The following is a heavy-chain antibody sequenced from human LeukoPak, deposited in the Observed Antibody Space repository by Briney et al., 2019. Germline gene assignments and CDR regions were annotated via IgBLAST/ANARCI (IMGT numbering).Heavy chain of an antibody. J-gene: IGHJ4*02. V-gene: IGHV4-39*01. CDR1: GGSITNKNYY. CDR2: IYYDGRT. D-gene: IGHD3-10*01. Sequence: SETLSLTCSVSGGSITNKNYYWGWIRQPPGKGLEWIGNIYYDGRTYYNPSLKSRVTISVDTSKNQFSLKVTSVTAADTAVYYCARQDRSGRWYYFDYWGQGTLVTVSS. CDR3: ARQDRSGRWYYFDY.